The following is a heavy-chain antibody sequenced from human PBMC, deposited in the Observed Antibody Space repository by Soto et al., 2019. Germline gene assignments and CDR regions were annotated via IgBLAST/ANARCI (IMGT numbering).Heavy chain of an antibody. J-gene: IGHJ6*02. CDR1: GGAFSSYA. Sequence: ASVKVSCKASGGAFSSYAISWVRQAPGQGLEWMGWINPNSGGTNYAQKFQGWVTMTRDTSISTAYMELSRLRSDDTAVYYCARAFDSKGKDYYYYYGMDVWGQGTTVTVSS. V-gene: IGHV1-2*04. CDR3: ARAFDSKGKDYYYYYGMDV. D-gene: IGHD2-15*01. CDR2: INPNSGGT.